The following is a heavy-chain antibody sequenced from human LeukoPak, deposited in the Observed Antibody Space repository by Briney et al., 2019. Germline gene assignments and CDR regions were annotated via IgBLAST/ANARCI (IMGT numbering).Heavy chain of an antibody. CDR1: GDSISSSSYY. V-gene: IGHV4-39*07. D-gene: IGHD2-2*01. J-gene: IGHJ5*02. Sequence: SETLSLTCTVSGDSISSSSYYWGWIRQPLGKGLEWIGTIYYSGSSYYNPSLKSRVTISVDTSKNQFSLNLSSVAAADTAVYYCARESDRYCSSTSCPNWYDPWGQGTLVTVSS. CDR2: IYYSGSS. CDR3: ARESDRYCSSTSCPNWYDP.